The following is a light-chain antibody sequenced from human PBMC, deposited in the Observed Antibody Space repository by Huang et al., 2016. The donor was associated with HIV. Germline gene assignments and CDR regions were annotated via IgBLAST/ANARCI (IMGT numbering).Light chain of an antibody. CDR3: MQSTQPAT. CDR2: EVS. Sequence: DIVMTQTPLSLSVTPGQPASISCKSSQSLLHTDGKTYVYWYLQKPGQSPQLLIYEVSNQFSGVPDRFNGSGSGTDFTLKISRVEADDVGVYYCMQSTQPATFGQGTKVEV. V-gene: IGKV2D-29*02. J-gene: IGKJ1*01. CDR1: QSLLHTDGKTY.